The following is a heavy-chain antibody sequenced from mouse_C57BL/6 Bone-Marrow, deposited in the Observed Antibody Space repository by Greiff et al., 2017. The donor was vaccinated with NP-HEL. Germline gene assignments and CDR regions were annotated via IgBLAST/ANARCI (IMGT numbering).Heavy chain of an antibody. D-gene: IGHD2-3*01. CDR3: ARGGYDPEGFAY. CDR2: IYPRSGNT. CDR1: GYTFTSYG. Sequence: VKLQESGAELARPGASVKLSCKASGYTFTSYGISWVKQRTGQGLEWIGEIYPRSGNTYYNEKFKGKATLTADKSSSTAYMELRSLTSEDSAVYFCARGGYDPEGFAYWGQGTLVTVSA. J-gene: IGHJ3*01. V-gene: IGHV1-81*01.